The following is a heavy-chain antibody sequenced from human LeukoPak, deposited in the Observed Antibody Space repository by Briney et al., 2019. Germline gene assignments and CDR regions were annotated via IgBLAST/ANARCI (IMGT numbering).Heavy chain of an antibody. Sequence: ASVKVSCKASGYTFTSYDINWVRQAPGQGLEWMGWINPNSGGTNYAQKFQGRVTMTRDTSISTAYMELSRLRSDDTAVYYCARALPWFDPWGQGTLVTVPS. CDR1: GYTFTSYD. J-gene: IGHJ5*02. CDR3: ARALPWFDP. CDR2: INPNSGGT. V-gene: IGHV1-2*02.